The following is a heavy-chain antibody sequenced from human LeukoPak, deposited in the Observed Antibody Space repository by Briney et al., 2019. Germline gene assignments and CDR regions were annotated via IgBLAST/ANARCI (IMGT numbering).Heavy chain of an antibody. V-gene: IGHV1-3*01. CDR2: INAGNGNT. D-gene: IGHD3-10*01. J-gene: IGHJ5*02. Sequence: GASVKVSCKASGYTFTSYAMHWVRQAPGQRLEWMGWINAGNGNTKYSQKFQGRVTITRDTSASTAYMELSSLRSEDTAVYYCARDFTYYYGSGSYYLWGQGTLVTVSS. CDR3: ARDFTYYYGSGSYYL. CDR1: GYTFTSYA.